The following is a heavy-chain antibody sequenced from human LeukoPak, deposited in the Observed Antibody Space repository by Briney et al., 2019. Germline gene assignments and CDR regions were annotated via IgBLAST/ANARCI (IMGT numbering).Heavy chain of an antibody. CDR1: GGSISSSY. D-gene: IGHD3-10*01. J-gene: IGHJ5*02. V-gene: IGHV4-59*08. Sequence: PSETLSLTCTVSGGSISSSYWNWVRQPPGKGLEWIGRISYSGTTNYNPSLKSRVTISSDTSKNQFSLKLTSVTAAGTAVYYCARREVEMRASASGNWLGPWGQGTLVTVSS. CDR3: ARREVEMRASASGNWLGP. CDR2: ISYSGTT.